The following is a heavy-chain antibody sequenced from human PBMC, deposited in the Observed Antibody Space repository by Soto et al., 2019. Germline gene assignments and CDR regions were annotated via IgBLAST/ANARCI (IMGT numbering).Heavy chain of an antibody. CDR3: AREKQRYCNYRTPVDY. Sequence: QVQLVQSGAEVKKPGASVKVSCKASGYTFTSYYMHWVRQAPGQGLEWMGIINPSGGSTSYAQKFQGRVTMTRDRSTSTVYMELSSLRSEDTAVYYCAREKQRYCNYRTPVDYCGQGTLVTVSS. CDR2: INPSGGST. CDR1: GYTFTSYY. D-gene: IGHD4-4*01. J-gene: IGHJ4*02. V-gene: IGHV1-46*01.